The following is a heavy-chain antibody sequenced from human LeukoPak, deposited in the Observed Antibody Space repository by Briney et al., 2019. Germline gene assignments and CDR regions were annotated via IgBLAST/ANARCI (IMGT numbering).Heavy chain of an antibody. Sequence: PGGSLRLSCAASGFTFSSYAMSWVRQAPGKGLEWVSAISGSGGSTYYADSVKGRFTISRDNSKNTLYLQMNSLRAEDTAVYYCAKDGNPYCSGGSCFDLAYWGQGTLVTVPS. CDR1: GFTFSSYA. CDR3: AKDGNPYCSGGSCFDLAY. J-gene: IGHJ4*02. D-gene: IGHD2-15*01. CDR2: ISGSGGST. V-gene: IGHV3-23*01.